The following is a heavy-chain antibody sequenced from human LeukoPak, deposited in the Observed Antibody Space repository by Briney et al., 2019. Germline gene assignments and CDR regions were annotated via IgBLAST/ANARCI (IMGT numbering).Heavy chain of an antibody. V-gene: IGHV3-30*18. J-gene: IGHJ4*02. Sequence: PGGSLRLSCAASGFTFSNYGMHWVRQAPGKGLEWVAVISYDGRKKYYADSVQGRFSISRDNSKNTLYLQMNSLRAEDTAVYYCAKEYTNEADYFDYWGQGTLVTVSS. CDR1: GFTFSNYG. CDR2: ISYDGRKK. D-gene: IGHD2-8*01. CDR3: AKEYTNEADYFDY.